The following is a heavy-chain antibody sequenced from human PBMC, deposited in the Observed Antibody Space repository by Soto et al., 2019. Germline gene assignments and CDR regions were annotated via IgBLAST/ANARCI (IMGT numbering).Heavy chain of an antibody. CDR3: ARRSYNWNYPARGPDYGMDV. Sequence: SETLSLTCTVSGGSISSYYWSWIRQPAGKGLEWIGRIYTSGSTNYNPSLKSRVTMSVDTSKNQFSLKLSPVTAADTAVYYCARRSYNWNYPARGPDYGMDVWGQGTTVTVSS. V-gene: IGHV4-4*07. J-gene: IGHJ6*02. CDR2: IYTSGST. CDR1: GGSISSYY. D-gene: IGHD1-7*01.